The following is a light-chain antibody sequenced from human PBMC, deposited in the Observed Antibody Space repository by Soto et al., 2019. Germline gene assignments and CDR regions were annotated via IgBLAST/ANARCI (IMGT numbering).Light chain of an antibody. CDR2: KSS. CDR3: QHYTISVGT. Sequence: DIQLTQSPSTLSASIGDRVTITCRASQSIDGWLAWYQQKPGEAPKLLIYKSSTSQPGFPTRFSGSVSGTDFTLTISALQPGDFATYYCQHYTISVGTFGQGTNLDIK. CDR1: QSIDGW. V-gene: IGKV1-5*03. J-gene: IGKJ2*02.